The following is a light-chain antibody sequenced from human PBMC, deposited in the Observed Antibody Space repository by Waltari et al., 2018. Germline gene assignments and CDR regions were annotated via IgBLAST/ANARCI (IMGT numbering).Light chain of an antibody. Sequence: QSAPTQPASVSGSPGQSITISCAGASSDVDYYKYVSWYQQHPGKAPKLMIYDVTKRPSGGSNRVSGFKSGNTASLTISGLQAEDEADYYCSSYTSSSRVFGTGTKVTVL. CDR3: SSYTSSSRV. V-gene: IGLV2-14*01. CDR1: SSDVDYYKY. J-gene: IGLJ1*01. CDR2: DVT.